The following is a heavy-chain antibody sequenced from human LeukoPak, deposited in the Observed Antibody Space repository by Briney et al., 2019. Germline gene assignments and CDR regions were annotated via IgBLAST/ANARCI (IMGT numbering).Heavy chain of an antibody. D-gene: IGHD1-26*01. CDR3: ARGRWELRFDY. J-gene: IGHJ4*02. CDR1: GGSFSGYY. CDR2: INHSGST. Sequence: SETLSLTCAVYGGSFSGYYWSWIRQPPGKGLEWIGEINHSGSTIYNPSLKSRVTISVDTSKNQFSLKLTSVTAADTAVYYCARGRWELRFDYWGQGTLVTVSS. V-gene: IGHV4-34*01.